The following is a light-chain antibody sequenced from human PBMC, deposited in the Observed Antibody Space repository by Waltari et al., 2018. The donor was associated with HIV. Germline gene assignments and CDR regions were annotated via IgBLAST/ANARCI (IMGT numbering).Light chain of an antibody. CDR2: ENR. V-gene: IGLV1-51*02. CDR3: GTWDNGLRV. J-gene: IGLJ2*01. Sequence: QTVLTQPPSLSAAPGQKVTISGYGNNSTIASKYVSWYQQVPGTAPKLLINENRRRPAGIPCRFSGSKSCTSATLDITALQTGDEAEYHCGTWDNGLRVFGGGTKLTVL. CDR1: NSTIASKY.